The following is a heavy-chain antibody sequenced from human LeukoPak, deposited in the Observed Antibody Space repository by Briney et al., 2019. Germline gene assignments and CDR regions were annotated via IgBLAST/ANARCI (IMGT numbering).Heavy chain of an antibody. D-gene: IGHD2-2*01. Sequence: GGSLRLSCTASGFAFATYTMSWVRQAPGKGLEWVSDIRGSDASPYYADSVKGRFTISRDNSKNTMYLQMNSLRAEDTAVYYCAKLGRYQLPLDDYWGQGTLVTVSS. J-gene: IGHJ4*02. V-gene: IGHV3-23*01. CDR2: IRGSDASP. CDR1: GFAFATYT. CDR3: AKLGRYQLPLDDY.